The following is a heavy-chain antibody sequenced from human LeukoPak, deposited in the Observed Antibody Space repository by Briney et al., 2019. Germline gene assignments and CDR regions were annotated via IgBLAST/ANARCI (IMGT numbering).Heavy chain of an antibody. Sequence: GGSLRLSCAASGFTFSSDWMHWVRQAPGKGLVWVSRITPDGSGTNYADSVKGRFTIYRDNAKNTLYLQMNSLSAEDTAVYHCVREMGGSHDYWGQGTLVTVSS. V-gene: IGHV3-74*01. CDR3: VREMGGSHDY. CDR1: GFTFSSDW. D-gene: IGHD1-26*01. CDR2: ITPDGSGT. J-gene: IGHJ4*02.